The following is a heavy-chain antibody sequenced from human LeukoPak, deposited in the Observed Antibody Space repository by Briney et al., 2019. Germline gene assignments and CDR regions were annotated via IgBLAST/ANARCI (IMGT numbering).Heavy chain of an antibody. Sequence: GGSLRLSCAASGFTLSSYSMNWVRQAPGKGLEWVGRIKSKIDGGTTDYGAPVKGRFTISRDDSKNTLYLQMNSLKSEDTAVYYCTTIRGFCSGRSCLGYWGQGTLVTVSS. D-gene: IGHD2-15*01. CDR1: GFTLSSYS. CDR2: IKSKIDGGTT. CDR3: TTIRGFCSGRSCLGY. V-gene: IGHV3-15*01. J-gene: IGHJ4*02.